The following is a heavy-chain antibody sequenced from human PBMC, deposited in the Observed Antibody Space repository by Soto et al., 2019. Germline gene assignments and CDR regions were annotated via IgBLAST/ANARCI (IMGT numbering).Heavy chain of an antibody. J-gene: IGHJ5*02. V-gene: IGHV4-34*01. CDR3: ARELGGIYGSGSYYSP. CDR2: INHSGST. D-gene: IGHD3-10*01. Sequence: PSETLSLTCAAYGGSFSGYYWSWIRQPPGKGLEWIGEINHSGSTNYNPSPKSRVTISVDTSKNQFSLKLSSVTAADTAVYYCARELGGIYGSGSYYSPWGQGTLVTVFS. CDR1: GGSFSGYY.